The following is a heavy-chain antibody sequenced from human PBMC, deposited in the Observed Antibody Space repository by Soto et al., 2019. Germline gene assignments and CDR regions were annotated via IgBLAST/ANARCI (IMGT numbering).Heavy chain of an antibody. V-gene: IGHV4-39*01. J-gene: IGHJ5*02. CDR3: ASPKIAFYNWFDP. CDR2: IYYSGST. D-gene: IGHD3-3*02. Sequence: SETLSLTSTVSGGSISSSSYYWGWIRQPPGKGLEWIGSIYYSGSTYCNPSLKSRVTISVDTSKNQFSLKLTSVTAADTAVYYCASPKIAFYNWFDPWGQGTLVTVSS. CDR1: GGSISSSSYY.